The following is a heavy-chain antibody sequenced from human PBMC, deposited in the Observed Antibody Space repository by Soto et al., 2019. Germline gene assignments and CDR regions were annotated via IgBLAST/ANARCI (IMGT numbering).Heavy chain of an antibody. CDR3: ATAYCISTSCYDQRYYYYGMDV. D-gene: IGHD2-2*01. J-gene: IGHJ6*01. CDR1: GYTLTELS. CDR2: FDPEDGET. Sequence: ASVKVSCKVSGYTLTELSMHWVRQAPGKGLEWMGGFDPEDGETIYAQKFQGRVTMTEDTSTDTAYMELSSLRSEDTAVYYCATAYCISTSCYDQRYYYYGMDVWGQGTTVTVSS. V-gene: IGHV1-24*01.